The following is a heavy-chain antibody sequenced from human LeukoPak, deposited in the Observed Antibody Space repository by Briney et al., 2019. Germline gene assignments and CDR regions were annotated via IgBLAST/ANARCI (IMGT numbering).Heavy chain of an antibody. CDR2: ISGSSNYI. CDR1: GFTFSDYS. Sequence: GGSLRLSCAASGFTFSDYSMNWVRQAPGKGLEWVSYISGSSNYIYYADSVKGRFTISRDNAKTSLYLQMNSLRAADTAVYYCAREPSGWYVDYWGQGTLVTVSS. J-gene: IGHJ4*02. CDR3: AREPSGWYVDY. V-gene: IGHV3-21*01. D-gene: IGHD6-19*01.